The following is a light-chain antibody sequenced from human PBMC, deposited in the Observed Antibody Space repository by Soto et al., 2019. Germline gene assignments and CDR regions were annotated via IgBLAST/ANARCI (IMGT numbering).Light chain of an antibody. CDR3: QHTFNSPPWT. CDR1: QNIDMY. CDR2: GAS. Sequence: HMTQSPSSLSASVGDTVTITCXASQNIDMYLNWYQQKPGKAPRVLISGASNLQSGVPSRFSGSGSGTDFTLTISSLQSEDFASYFCQHTFNSPPWTFGQGAKVDI. V-gene: IGKV1-39*01. J-gene: IGKJ1*01.